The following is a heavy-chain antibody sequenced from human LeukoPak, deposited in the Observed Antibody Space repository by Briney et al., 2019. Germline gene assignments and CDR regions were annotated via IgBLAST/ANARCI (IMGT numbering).Heavy chain of an antibody. Sequence: SETLSLTCTVSGGSISSGDYYWSWIRQPPGKGLEWIGYIYYSGSTYYNPSLKSRVTISVDTSKYQFSLKLSSVTAADTAVYYCARLWSGYYYFDYWGQGTLVTVSS. CDR2: IYYSGST. CDR1: GGSISSGDYY. CDR3: ARLWSGYYYFDY. J-gene: IGHJ4*02. D-gene: IGHD3-3*01. V-gene: IGHV4-30-4*08.